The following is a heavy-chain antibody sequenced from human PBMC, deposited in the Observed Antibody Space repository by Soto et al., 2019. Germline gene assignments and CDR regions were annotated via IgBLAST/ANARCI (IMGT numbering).Heavy chain of an antibody. D-gene: IGHD5-18*01. J-gene: IGHJ5*02. CDR2: IYYSGST. CDR3: ARLGRYSYGYEPS. Sequence: SETLSLTCTVSGGSISSYYWSWIRQPPGKGLEWIGYIYYSGSTNYNPSLKSRVTISVDTSKNQFSLKLSSVTAADTAVYYCARLGRYSYGYEPSWGQGTLVTVSS. CDR1: GGSISSYY. V-gene: IGHV4-59*08.